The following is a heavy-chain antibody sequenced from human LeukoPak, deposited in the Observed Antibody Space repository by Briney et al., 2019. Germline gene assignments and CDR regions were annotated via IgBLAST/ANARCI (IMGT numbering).Heavy chain of an antibody. J-gene: IGHJ4*02. CDR2: IYYSGST. CDR3: ARDPFGGYFDY. Sequence: SETLSLTCTVYGSSTSSYYWSWIRHPPGKGQEWIGYIYYSGSTNYNPSLKSRVTISVDTSKNQFSLKLSSVTAADTAVYYCARDPFGGYFDYWGQGTLVTVSS. V-gene: IGHV4-59*01. D-gene: IGHD3-3*01. CDR1: GSSTSSYY.